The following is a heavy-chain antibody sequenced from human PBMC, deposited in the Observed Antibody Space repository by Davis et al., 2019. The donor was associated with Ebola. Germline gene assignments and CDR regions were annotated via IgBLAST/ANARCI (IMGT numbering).Heavy chain of an antibody. D-gene: IGHD4-17*01. Sequence: PGGSLRLSCKGSGYSFTSYWIGWVRQMPGKGLEWMGIIYPGDSDTRYSPSFQGQVTISADKSISTAYLQWSSLKASDTAMYYCARHVGTTVTTPWYYYYGMDVWGQGTTVTVSS. CDR1: GYSFTSYW. J-gene: IGHJ6*02. V-gene: IGHV5-51*01. CDR2: IYPGDSDT. CDR3: ARHVGTTVTTPWYYYYGMDV.